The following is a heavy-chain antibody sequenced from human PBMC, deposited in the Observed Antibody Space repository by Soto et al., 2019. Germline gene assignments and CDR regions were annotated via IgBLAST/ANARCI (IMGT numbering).Heavy chain of an antibody. CDR1: GFTFSNAW. CDR2: IRSNADGGTA. J-gene: IGHJ4*02. CDR3: TTSISGLVTGH. V-gene: IGHV3-15*07. Sequence: EVQLVESGGGLVKPGGSLRLSCAASGFTFSNAWMNWVRQAPGKGLEWVGRIRSNADGGTADYAAPVKGRFTFSRDDSQNTLFLQMNSLKTEDTAFYFCTTSISGLVTGHWGQGTLVTVSS. D-gene: IGHD3-3*01.